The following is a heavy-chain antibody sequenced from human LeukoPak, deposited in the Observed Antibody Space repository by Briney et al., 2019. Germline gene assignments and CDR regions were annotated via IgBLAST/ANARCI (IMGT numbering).Heavy chain of an antibody. CDR1: GYTFTSYY. V-gene: IGHV1-46*01. D-gene: IGHD6-13*01. J-gene: IGHJ6*02. CDR3: ARTLAAAAYYYYGMDV. CDR2: INPSGGST. Sequence: ASVKVSCKASGYTFTSYYMHWVRQAPGQGLEWMGIINPSGGSTSCAQKFQGRVTMTRDTSTSTVYMELSSLRSEDTAVYYCARTLAAAAYYYYGMDVWGQGTTVTVSS.